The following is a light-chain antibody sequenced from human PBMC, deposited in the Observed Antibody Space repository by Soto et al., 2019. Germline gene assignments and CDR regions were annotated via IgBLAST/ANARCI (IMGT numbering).Light chain of an antibody. V-gene: IGKV3-15*01. Sequence: EIVMTQSPATLSVSPGERATLSCRASQSVSSNLAWYQQKPGQAPRLLIDGASTRATGIPARFSCSGSGTEFTLTISSLQSEDFAVYYCQQYNNWPLFTFGPGTKVDIK. CDR1: QSVSSN. CDR3: QQYNNWPLFT. J-gene: IGKJ3*01. CDR2: GAS.